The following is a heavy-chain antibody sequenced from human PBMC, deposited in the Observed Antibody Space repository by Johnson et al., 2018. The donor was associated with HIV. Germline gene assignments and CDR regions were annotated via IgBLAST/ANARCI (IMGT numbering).Heavy chain of an antibody. D-gene: IGHD1-20*01. CDR1: GFTFSSYA. CDR2: INWNGGST. Sequence: VQLVESGGGLVQPGGSLRLSCAASGFTFSSYAMSWVRQAPGKGLEWVSGINWNGGSTGYADSVKGRFTISRDNAKNSLYLQMNSLRAEDTALYYCARGTLTGTTGGFDIWGQGTMVTASA. J-gene: IGHJ3*02. CDR3: ARGTLTGTTGGFDI. V-gene: IGHV3-20*04.